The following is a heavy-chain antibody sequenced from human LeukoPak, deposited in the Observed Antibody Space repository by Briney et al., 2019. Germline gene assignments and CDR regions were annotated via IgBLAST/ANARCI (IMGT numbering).Heavy chain of an antibody. J-gene: IGHJ6*02. CDR1: GFTFSSYA. CDR3: AKDLPKYYYGSGSYYNGMDV. V-gene: IGHV3-23*01. Sequence: GGSLRLSCAASGFTFSSYAMSWVRQAPGKGLEWVSAISGSGGSTYYADSVKGRFAISRDNSKNTLYLQMNSLRAEDTAVYYRAKDLPKYYYGSGSYYNGMDVWGQGTTVTVSS. CDR2: ISGSGGST. D-gene: IGHD3-10*01.